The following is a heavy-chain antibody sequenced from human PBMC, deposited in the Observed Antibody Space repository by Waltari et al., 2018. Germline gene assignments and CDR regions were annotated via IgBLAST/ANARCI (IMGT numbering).Heavy chain of an antibody. Sequence: QLQLQESGPGLVKPSETLSLTCTASGGSISRSNDYWVWIRQPPGKGLEWIASIYYTGNTQYNSPLKSRFTISVDTFKNRFSLKLTSVTAADTAMYYCARGVTYGDYFDYWGQGTLLTVSS. CDR2: IYYTGNT. CDR1: GGSISRSNDY. J-gene: IGHJ4*02. V-gene: IGHV4-39*07. CDR3: ARGVTYGDYFDY. D-gene: IGHD3-10*01.